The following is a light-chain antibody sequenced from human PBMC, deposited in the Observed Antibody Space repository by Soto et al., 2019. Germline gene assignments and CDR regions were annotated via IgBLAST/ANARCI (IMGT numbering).Light chain of an antibody. CDR3: QQRSNGPLP. J-gene: IGKJ1*01. CDR2: DAS. Sequence: EIVLTQSPATLSLSPGERATLSCRASQSVSSYLAWYQQKPGQAPRLLIYDASNRATGIPARFSGSGSGTDFTRTISSPKPEYFSVYYCQQRSNGPLPFGQGTKVDIK. CDR1: QSVSSY. V-gene: IGKV3-11*01.